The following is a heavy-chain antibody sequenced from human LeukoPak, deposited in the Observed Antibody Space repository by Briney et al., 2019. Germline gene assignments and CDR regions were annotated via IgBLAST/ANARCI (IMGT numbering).Heavy chain of an antibody. Sequence: ASVKVPCKAFGYTFTNNWMHWVRQAPGQGPEWMGLISPTGGSTAYAQKFQGRVTITRNTSISTAYMELSSLRSEDTAVYYCARGILVRQLLWFGDLDPWGQGTLVTVSS. CDR3: ARGILVRQLLWFGDLDP. J-gene: IGHJ5*02. D-gene: IGHD3-10*01. CDR1: GYTFTNNW. V-gene: IGHV1-46*01. CDR2: ISPTGGST.